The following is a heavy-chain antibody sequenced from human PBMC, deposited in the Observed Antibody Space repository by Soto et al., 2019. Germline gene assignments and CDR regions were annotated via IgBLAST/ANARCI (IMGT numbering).Heavy chain of an antibody. D-gene: IGHD4-17*01. CDR2: IYYSGST. V-gene: IGHV4-61*01. J-gene: IGHJ4*02. CDR1: GGSVSSGSYY. CDR3: ARAGTYGDTTSFDY. Sequence: SETLSLTCTVSGGSVSSGSYYWSWIRQPPGKGLEWIGYIYYSGSTNYNPSLKSRVTISVDTSKNQFSLRLSSVTAADTAVYYCARAGTYGDTTSFDYWGQGTLVTVSS.